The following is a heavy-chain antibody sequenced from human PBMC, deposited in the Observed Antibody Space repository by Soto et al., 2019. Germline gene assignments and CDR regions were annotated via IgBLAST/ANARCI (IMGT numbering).Heavy chain of an antibody. V-gene: IGHV1-8*01. CDR1: GYTFTSYD. CDR2: MNPNSGNT. D-gene: IGHD4-17*01. CDR3: ATDTTGVGAFDI. J-gene: IGHJ3*02. Sequence: GPVKVSCKASGYTFTSYDINWVRQATGQGLEWMGWMNPNSGNTGYAQKFQGRVTMTRNTSISTAYMELSSLRSEDTAVYYCATDTTGVGAFDIWGQGTMVTVSS.